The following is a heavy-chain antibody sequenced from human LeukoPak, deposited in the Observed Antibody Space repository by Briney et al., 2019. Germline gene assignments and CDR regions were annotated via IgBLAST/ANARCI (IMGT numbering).Heavy chain of an antibody. Sequence: PSETLSLTCTVSGDSISSYYWSWMQQPPGKGLEWIGYIYYSGSTNYNPSLKSRLTISIDTSKNQFSLKLNSVTAADTAVYYCARGIVGANKSRWFDPWGQGTPVTVSS. CDR3: ARGIVGANKSRWFDP. CDR1: GDSISSYY. V-gene: IGHV4-59*08. CDR2: IYYSGST. J-gene: IGHJ5*02. D-gene: IGHD1-26*01.